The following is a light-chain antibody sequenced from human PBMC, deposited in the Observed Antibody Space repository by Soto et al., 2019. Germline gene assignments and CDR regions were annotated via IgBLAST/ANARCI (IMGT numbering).Light chain of an antibody. CDR3: QQRSNWRGT. CDR2: DAS. J-gene: IGKJ5*01. Sequence: EIVWTQSPCTLSFSPAKRATLSCRASQSVSSYLAWYQQKHGQAPRLLIYDASTRATGIPARFSGSAYGTDFNLTISSLETEDFAVYYCQQRSNWRGTFGQGTRLETK. CDR1: QSVSSY. V-gene: IGKV3-11*01.